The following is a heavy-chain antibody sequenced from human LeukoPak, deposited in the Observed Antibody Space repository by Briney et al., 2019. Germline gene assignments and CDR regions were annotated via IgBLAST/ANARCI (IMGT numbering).Heavy chain of an antibody. CDR3: ARQIAQRSTYYFDY. J-gene: IGHJ4*02. V-gene: IGHV4-39*01. Sequence: SETLSLTCTVSGGSINSSSYYWGWIRQPPGKGLEWIGIIYYSGRTYYNPSLKSRVTISVDTSKNQFSLKLSSVTAADTAVYYCARQIAQRSTYYFDYWGQGTLVTVSS. D-gene: IGHD6-25*01. CDR1: GGSINSSSYY. CDR2: IYYSGRT.